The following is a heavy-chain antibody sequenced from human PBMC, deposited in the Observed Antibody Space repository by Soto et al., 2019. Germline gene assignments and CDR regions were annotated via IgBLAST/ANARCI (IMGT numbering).Heavy chain of an antibody. CDR3: ARLSGYSYGTYYYYGMDV. Sequence: RASVKVSCKASGGTFSSYAISWVRQAPGQGLEWMGGIIPIFGTANYAQKFQGRVTITADESTSTAYMELSSLRSEDTAVYYCARLSGYSYGTYYYYGMDVWGQGTTVTVSS. D-gene: IGHD5-18*01. V-gene: IGHV1-69*13. CDR2: IIPIFGTA. CDR1: GGTFSSYA. J-gene: IGHJ6*02.